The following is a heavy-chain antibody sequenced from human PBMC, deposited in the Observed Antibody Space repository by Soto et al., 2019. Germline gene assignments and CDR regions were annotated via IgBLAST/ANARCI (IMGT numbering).Heavy chain of an antibody. D-gene: IGHD1-20*01. V-gene: IGHV3-48*03. J-gene: IGHJ4*02. CDR2: ISSSGSTI. CDR3: ARVDNWNDGYYFDY. Sequence: GGSLRLSCAASGFTFSSYEMNWVRQAPGKGLEWVSYISSSGSTIYYADSVKGRFTISRDNAKNSLYLQMNSLRAEDTAVYYCARVDNWNDGYYFDYWGQGTLVTVSS. CDR1: GFTFSSYE.